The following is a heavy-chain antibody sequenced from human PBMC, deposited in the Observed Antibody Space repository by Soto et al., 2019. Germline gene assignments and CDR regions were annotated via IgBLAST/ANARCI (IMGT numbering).Heavy chain of an antibody. J-gene: IGHJ2*01. CDR1: DGSVNSGPNY. V-gene: IGHV4-61*01. Sequence: SETLSLTCTVSDGSVNSGPNYWTWIRQPPGKGLEWIGYMYNSESTNYDPSLRSRLTISIDTSKNQLSLELTSVTAADTAVYFCVRHYNRYLDVRGRGTLVTVSS. CDR2: MYNSEST. CDR3: VRHYNRYLDV. D-gene: IGHD3-9*01.